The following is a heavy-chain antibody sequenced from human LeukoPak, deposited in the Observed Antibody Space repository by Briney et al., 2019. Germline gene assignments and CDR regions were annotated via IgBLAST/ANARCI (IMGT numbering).Heavy chain of an antibody. CDR3: AKDLLRWAIDY. Sequence: GGSLRLSCAASGFTMSNSAMSWVRQAPGKGLEWVSAINGGNSDTNYAESVKGRFTISRDNSRNTLYLQMNSLRAEDTAVYYCAKDLLRWAIDYWGQGTLVTVSS. CDR1: GFTMSNSA. V-gene: IGHV3-23*01. CDR2: INGGNSDT. J-gene: IGHJ4*02. D-gene: IGHD2-15*01.